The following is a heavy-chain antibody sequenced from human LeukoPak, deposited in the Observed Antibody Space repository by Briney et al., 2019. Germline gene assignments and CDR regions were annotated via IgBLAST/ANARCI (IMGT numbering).Heavy chain of an antibody. J-gene: IGHJ4*02. CDR2: INAGNGNT. CDR1: GYTSTSYA. V-gene: IGHV1-3*01. CDR3: ARDRSYYDILTGDKHFDY. Sequence: ASVKVSCKASGYTSTSYAMHWVRQAPGQRLEWMGWINAGNGNTKYSQKFQGRVTITRDTSASTAYMELSSLRSEDTAVYYCARDRSYYDILTGDKHFDYWGQGTLVTVSS. D-gene: IGHD3-9*01.